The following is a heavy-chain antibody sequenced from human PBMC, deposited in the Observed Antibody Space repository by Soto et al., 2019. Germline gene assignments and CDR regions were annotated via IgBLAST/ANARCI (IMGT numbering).Heavy chain of an antibody. D-gene: IGHD2-15*01. CDR2: ISSSSSYI. CDR3: ARVYLVVVAAVNPYYYGMDV. CDR1: GFTFSSYS. J-gene: IGHJ6*02. Sequence: GGSLRLSCAASGFTFSSYSMNWVRQAPGKGLEWFSSISSSSSYIYYADSVKGRFTISRDNAKNSLYLQMNSLRSEDTAVYYCARVYLVVVAAVNPYYYGMDVWGQGTTVTVSS. V-gene: IGHV3-21*01.